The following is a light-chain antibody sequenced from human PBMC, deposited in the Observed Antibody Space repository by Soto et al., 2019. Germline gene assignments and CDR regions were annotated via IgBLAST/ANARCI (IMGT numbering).Light chain of an antibody. V-gene: IGKV1-5*03. CDR2: KAS. CDR3: QQYNNYWT. CDR1: QSISSW. J-gene: IGKJ1*01. Sequence: DIQMTQSPSTLSASVGDRVTITCRASQSISSWLAWYQQKPGKAPKVLIYKASTLESGVPSRFSGNGSGTEFSLTISSLQPDDFATYYCQQYNNYWTFGQGTKVEIK.